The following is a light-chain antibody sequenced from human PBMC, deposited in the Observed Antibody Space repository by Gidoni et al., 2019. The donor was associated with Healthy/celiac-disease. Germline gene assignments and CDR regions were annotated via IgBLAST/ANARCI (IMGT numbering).Light chain of an antibody. J-gene: IGLJ1*01. CDR1: SSDVGSYNL. Sequence: QSALTQPASVSGSPGQSITISCTGTSSDVGSYNLVSWYQQHPGKAPKLMSYEGSKRPSGVSNRFSGSKSGNTASLTISGLQAEDEADYYCFSYAGSVYVFGTGTKVTVL. V-gene: IGLV2-23*01. CDR3: FSYAGSVYV. CDR2: EGS.